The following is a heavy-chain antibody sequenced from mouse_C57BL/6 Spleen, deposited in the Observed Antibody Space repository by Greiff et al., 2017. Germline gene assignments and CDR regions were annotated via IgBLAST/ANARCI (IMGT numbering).Heavy chain of an antibody. D-gene: IGHD1-1*01. J-gene: IGHJ1*03. CDR1: GYTFTDYY. Sequence: QVQLQQSGPELVKPGASVKISCKASGYTFTDYYINWVKQRPGQGLEWIGWLYPGSGNTKYNEKFKGKATLTVDTSSSTAYMQLSSLTSEDSAVYFCARSLPYYGSSYGYFDVWGTGTTVTVSS. CDR2: LYPGSGNT. V-gene: IGHV1-84*01. CDR3: ARSLPYYGSSYGYFDV.